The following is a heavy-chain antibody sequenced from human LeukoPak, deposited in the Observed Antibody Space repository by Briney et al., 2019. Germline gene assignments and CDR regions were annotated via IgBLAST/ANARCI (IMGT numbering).Heavy chain of an antibody. V-gene: IGHV3-21*01. CDR1: GFTFSSYS. D-gene: IGHD6-6*01. CDR3: ARAPWSSSSGSDY. Sequence: GGSLRLSCAASGFTFSSYSMNWVRQAPGKGLEWVSSISSSSSNIYYADSVKGRFTISRDKAKNSLYLQMNSLRAEDTAVYYCARAPWSSSSGSDYWGQGTLVTVSS. J-gene: IGHJ4*02. CDR2: ISSSSSNI.